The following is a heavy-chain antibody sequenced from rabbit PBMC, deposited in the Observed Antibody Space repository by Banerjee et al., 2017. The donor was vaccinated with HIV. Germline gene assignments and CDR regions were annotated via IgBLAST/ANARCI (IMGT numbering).Heavy chain of an antibody. CDR3: AREITDDAYFDL. CDR1: GSDISSNA. V-gene: IGHV1S45*01. J-gene: IGHJ4*01. Sequence: QEHLVESGGGLVQPGGSLKVSCKASGSDISSNAMCWVRQAPEKGLEWIGCIGAGSGATYYAAWEKGRFTISKTSSTTVTLQMTSLTAADTATYFCAREITDDAYFDLWGQGTLVTVS. D-gene: IGHD2-1*01. CDR2: IGAGSGAT.